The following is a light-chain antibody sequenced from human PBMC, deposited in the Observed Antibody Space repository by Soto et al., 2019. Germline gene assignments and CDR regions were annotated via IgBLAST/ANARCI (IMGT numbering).Light chain of an antibody. Sequence: EIVLTQSPATLSLSPGEGATLSCRARQSVSSYLAWYQQKPGQAPRLLIYDASNRATGIPARFSGSGSGTDFTLTISSLEPEDFAVYYCQQRSNWPRGTFGQGTKLEIK. CDR3: QQRSNWPRGT. V-gene: IGKV3-11*01. CDR1: QSVSSY. J-gene: IGKJ2*02. CDR2: DAS.